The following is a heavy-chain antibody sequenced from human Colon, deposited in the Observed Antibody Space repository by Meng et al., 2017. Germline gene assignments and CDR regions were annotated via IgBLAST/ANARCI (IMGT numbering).Heavy chain of an antibody. D-gene: IGHD1/OR15-1a*01. CDR2: IGHSGFT. Sequence: QPQPQESGPGLVKPSEALSLTCSVSGGSISTSGYYWGWIRQPPGKGLEWIGSIGHSGFTYYTPSLKSRVTVSIDTSRNQFSLWLTSVTAADTAVYYCVRSRAWVRTGFDPWGQGTLVTVSS. CDR1: GGSISTSGYY. CDR3: VRSRAWVRTGFDP. J-gene: IGHJ5*02. V-gene: IGHV4-39*01.